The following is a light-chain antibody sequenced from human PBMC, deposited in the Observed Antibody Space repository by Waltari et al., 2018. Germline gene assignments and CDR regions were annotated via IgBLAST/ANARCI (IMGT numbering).Light chain of an antibody. CDR2: DAS. CDR1: QIVSSY. V-gene: IGKV3-11*01. CDR3: RQRSSWPGT. Sequence: EIVLTQSPATLALSPGESATLSCRSSQIVSSYLAWYQQKVGQAHRLLIYDASNRATGIPARFSGSGYATDCTFNISSLEPQDVAVYYCRQRSSWPGTFGQGTKVEI. J-gene: IGKJ1*01.